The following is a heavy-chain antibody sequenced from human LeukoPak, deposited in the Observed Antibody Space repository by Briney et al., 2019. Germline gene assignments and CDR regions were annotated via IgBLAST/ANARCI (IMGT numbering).Heavy chain of an antibody. Sequence: GGSLRLSCAASGFTFSNAWMGWVRQAPGKGLEWVGRIKSKTDDGTTDYAAPVKGRFTISRDDSKNTLYLQMNSLKTEDTAVYYCTTEELVPAAVELFDYWGQGTLVTVSS. V-gene: IGHV3-15*01. CDR1: GFTFSNAW. CDR3: TTEELVPAAVELFDY. CDR2: IKSKTDDGTT. D-gene: IGHD2-2*01. J-gene: IGHJ4*02.